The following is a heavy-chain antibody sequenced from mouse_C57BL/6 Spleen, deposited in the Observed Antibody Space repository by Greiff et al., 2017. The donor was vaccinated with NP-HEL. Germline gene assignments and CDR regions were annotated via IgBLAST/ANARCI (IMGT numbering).Heavy chain of an antibody. Sequence: VQLKESGAELVKPGASVKLSCTASGFNIKDYYMHWVKQRTEQGLEWIGRIDPEDGETKYASKFQGKATITADTSSNTAYLQLSSLTSEDTAVYYCARCDGYSFDYWGQGTTLTVSS. CDR2: IDPEDGET. D-gene: IGHD2-3*01. CDR1: GFNIKDYY. V-gene: IGHV14-2*01. CDR3: ARCDGYSFDY. J-gene: IGHJ2*01.